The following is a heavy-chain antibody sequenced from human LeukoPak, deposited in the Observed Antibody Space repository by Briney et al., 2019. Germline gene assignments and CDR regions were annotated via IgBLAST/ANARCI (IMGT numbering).Heavy chain of an antibody. CDR3: ARDNHYYDSSGYYYNDAFDI. D-gene: IGHD3-22*01. CDR2: IYYSGST. Sequence: SETLSLTCTVSGGSISSHYWSWIRQPPGKGLEWIGYIYYSGSTNYNPSLKCRVTISVDTSKNQFSLKLSSVTAADTAVYYCARDNHYYDSSGYYYNDAFDIWGQGTMVTVSS. J-gene: IGHJ3*02. V-gene: IGHV4-59*11. CDR1: GGSISSHY.